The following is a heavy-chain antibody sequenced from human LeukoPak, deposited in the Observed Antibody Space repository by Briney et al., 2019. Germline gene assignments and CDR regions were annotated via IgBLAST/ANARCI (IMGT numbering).Heavy chain of an antibody. J-gene: IGHJ4*02. CDR1: GYTFTIYG. CDR3: ARGIIGYYFDY. CDR2: ISAYGNT. V-gene: IGHV1-18*01. Sequence: ASVKVSCKTSGYTFTIYGISWVRQAPGQGLEWMGLISAYGNTNYAQNLQGRVTMTTDTSTSTAYMELRSLRSDDTAVYYCARGIIGYYFDYWGQGTLVTVSS. D-gene: IGHD2-15*01.